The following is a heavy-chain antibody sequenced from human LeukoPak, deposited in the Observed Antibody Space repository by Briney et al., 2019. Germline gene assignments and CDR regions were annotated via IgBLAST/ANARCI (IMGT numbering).Heavy chain of an antibody. Sequence: SETLSLTCTVSGGSISSSSYYWGWIRQPPGKGLEWIGSIYYSGSTYYNPSLKSRVTISVDTSKNQFSLKLSSVTAADTAVYYCARGSDYYGSGSYGYYYMDVWGKGTTVTISS. CDR3: ARGSDYYGSGSYGYYYMDV. J-gene: IGHJ6*03. CDR1: GGSISSSSYY. CDR2: IYYSGST. D-gene: IGHD3-10*01. V-gene: IGHV4-39*07.